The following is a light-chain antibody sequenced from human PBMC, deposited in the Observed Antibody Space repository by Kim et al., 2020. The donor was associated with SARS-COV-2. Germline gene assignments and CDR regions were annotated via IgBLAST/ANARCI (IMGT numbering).Light chain of an antibody. CDR1: QVIRND. CDR3: LQHNSYPLT. Sequence: DIQMTQSPSSLSASVGDRVTITCRATQVIRNDLGWYQQKLGKAPKRLIYDASSLQSGVPSRFSGSGSRTEFTLTISSLQPEDFATYYCLQHNSYPLTFGGGTKLEIK. CDR2: DAS. V-gene: IGKV1-17*01. J-gene: IGKJ4*01.